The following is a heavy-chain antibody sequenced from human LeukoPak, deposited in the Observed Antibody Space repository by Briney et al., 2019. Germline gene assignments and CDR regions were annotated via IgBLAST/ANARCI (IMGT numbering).Heavy chain of an antibody. Sequence: GGSLRLSCAASGFTVSSNYMSWVRQAPGKGLEWVSVIYSGGSTYYADSVKGRFTISRDNSKNTLFLQVNSLRAEDTAVYYCAKVRTYFYHGLDVWGQGTTVTVSS. CDR1: GFTVSSNY. D-gene: IGHD1-14*01. CDR2: IYSGGST. V-gene: IGHV3-53*01. CDR3: AKVRTYFYHGLDV. J-gene: IGHJ6*02.